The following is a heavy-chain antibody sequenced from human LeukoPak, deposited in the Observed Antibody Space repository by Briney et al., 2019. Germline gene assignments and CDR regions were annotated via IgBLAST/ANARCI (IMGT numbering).Heavy chain of an antibody. Sequence: SGTLSLTCTVSGGSISSYYWSWIRQPPGKGLEWIGYIYYSGSTNYNPSLKSRVTISVDTSKNQFSLKLSSVTAAGTAVYYCARLDYDFWSGYSGDNWFDPWGQGTLVTVSS. D-gene: IGHD3-3*01. CDR2: IYYSGST. V-gene: IGHV4-59*08. CDR1: GGSISSYY. CDR3: ARLDYDFWSGYSGDNWFDP. J-gene: IGHJ5*02.